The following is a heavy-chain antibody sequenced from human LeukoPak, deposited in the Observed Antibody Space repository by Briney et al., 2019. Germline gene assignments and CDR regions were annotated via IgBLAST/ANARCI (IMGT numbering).Heavy chain of an antibody. CDR3: ASVRRGFGESSKYYSYYYMHV. D-gene: IGHD3-10*01. J-gene: IGHJ6*03. CDR2: INHSGST. Sequence: TSETLSLTCAVYRGSFSGYYWSWIRQPPGKGLEWIGEINHSGSTYYNPSLKSRVTISVDTSNNQFSLKLSAVTAADTAVYYCASVRRGFGESSKYYSYYYMHVWGNGTTVTIAS. CDR1: RGSFSGYY. V-gene: IGHV4-34*01.